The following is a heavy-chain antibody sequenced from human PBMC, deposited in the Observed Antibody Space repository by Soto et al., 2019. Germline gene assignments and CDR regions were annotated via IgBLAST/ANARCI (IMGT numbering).Heavy chain of an antibody. CDR2: MYNAGTT. Sequence: SETLSLTCTVSGGSISGYYWSWIRQPPGKGLEWVGYMYNAGTTVYNPSFKSRVTISLDTSKNQFSLRLTSVTAADTAVYYCARLGAYSQSPALWGPGTLVTVSS. CDR3: ARLGAYSQSPAL. V-gene: IGHV4-59*08. CDR1: GGSISGYY. D-gene: IGHD3-16*01. J-gene: IGHJ4*01.